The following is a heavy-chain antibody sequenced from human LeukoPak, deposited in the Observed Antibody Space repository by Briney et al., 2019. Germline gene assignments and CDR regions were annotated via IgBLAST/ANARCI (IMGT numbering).Heavy chain of an antibody. CDR2: IFSSAST. J-gene: IGHJ4*02. CDR3: ARDFTGGSFDY. V-gene: IGHV4-31*03. D-gene: IGHD2-8*02. Sequence: PSQTLSLTCTVSGGSISSGGYYWSWIRQHPGKGLEWLGSIFSSASTIYNPSLKSRVIISVDTTKNQFSLKLTSVTAADTAVYYCARDFTGGSFDYWGQGTLVTVSS. CDR1: GGSISSGGYY.